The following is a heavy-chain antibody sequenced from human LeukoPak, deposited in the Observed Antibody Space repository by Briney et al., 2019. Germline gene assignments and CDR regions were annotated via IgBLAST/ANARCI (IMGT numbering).Heavy chain of an antibody. D-gene: IGHD6-19*01. CDR3: VVAVAGTGVDY. J-gene: IGHJ4*02. CDR1: GYTFTSYA. Sequence: GASVKVPCKASGYTFTSYAMNWVRQAPGQGLEWMGWINTNTGNPTYAQGFTGRFVFSLDTSVSTAYLQISSLKAEDTAVYYCVVAVAGTGVDYWGQGTLVTVSS. V-gene: IGHV7-4-1*02. CDR2: INTNTGNP.